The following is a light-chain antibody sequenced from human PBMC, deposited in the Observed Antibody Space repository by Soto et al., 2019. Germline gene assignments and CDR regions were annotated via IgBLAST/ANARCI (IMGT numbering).Light chain of an antibody. J-gene: IGLJ2*01. Sequence: QSALTQPASVSGSPGQSITISCTGTSSDVGGYDYVSWYQHHPGKAPKLMIYDVSNRPSGVSSRFSGSKSDNTASLTITGLQAEDEAVYYCQSFDNSLSGVVFGAGTKLTVL. CDR2: DVS. CDR1: SSDVGGYDY. V-gene: IGLV2-14*01. CDR3: QSFDNSLSGVV.